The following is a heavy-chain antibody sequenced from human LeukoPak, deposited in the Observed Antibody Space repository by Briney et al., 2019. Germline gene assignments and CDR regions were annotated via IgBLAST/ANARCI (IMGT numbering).Heavy chain of an antibody. D-gene: IGHD3-10*01. V-gene: IGHV1-18*04. CDR3: ARGGPRGVIQWVWFDP. CDR2: ISAYNGNT. CDR1: GYTFTSYG. Sequence: ASVKVSCKASGYTFTSYGISWVRQAPGQGLEWMGWISAYNGNTNYAQKLQGRVTMTTDTSTSTAYMELRSLRSDDTAVYYCARGGPRGVIQWVWFDPWGQGTLVTVSS. J-gene: IGHJ5*02.